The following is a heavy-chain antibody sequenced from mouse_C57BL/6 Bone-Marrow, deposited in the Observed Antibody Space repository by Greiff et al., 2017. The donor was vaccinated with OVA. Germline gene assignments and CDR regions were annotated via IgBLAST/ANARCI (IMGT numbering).Heavy chain of an antibody. CDR3: TRDRAGPPYYAMDY. D-gene: IGHD4-1*01. J-gene: IGHJ4*01. V-gene: IGHV5-9-1*02. Sequence: EVQGVESGEGLVKPGGSLKLSCAASGFTFSSYAMSWVRQTPEKRLEWVAYISSGGDYIYYADTVKGRFTISRDNARNTLYLQMSSLKSEDTAMYYCTRDRAGPPYYAMDYWGQGTSVTVSS. CDR2: ISSGGDYI. CDR1: GFTFSSYA.